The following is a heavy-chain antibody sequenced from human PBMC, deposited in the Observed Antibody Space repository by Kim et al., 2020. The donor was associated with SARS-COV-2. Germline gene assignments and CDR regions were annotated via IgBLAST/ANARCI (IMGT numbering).Heavy chain of an antibody. V-gene: IGHV3-15*01. Sequence: GGSLRLSCAASGFTFSNAWMSWVRQAPGKGLEWVGRIKSKTDGGTTDYAAPVKGRFTISRDDSKNTLYLQMNSLKTEDTAVYYCTTAVGYYYDSSGWGQRYFDYWGQGTLVTVSS. CDR2: IKSKTDGGTT. CDR3: TTAVGYYYDSSGWGQRYFDY. CDR1: GFTFSNAW. J-gene: IGHJ4*02. D-gene: IGHD3-22*01.